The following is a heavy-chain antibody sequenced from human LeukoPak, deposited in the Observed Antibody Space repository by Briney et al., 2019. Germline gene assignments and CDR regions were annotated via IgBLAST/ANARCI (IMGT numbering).Heavy chain of an antibody. CDR1: GGTFSSYA. V-gene: IGHV1-69*01. CDR2: IIPIFGTA. J-gene: IGHJ5*02. Sequence: GSSVKVSCKASGGTFSSYAISWVRQAPGQGLEWMGGIIPIFGTANYAQKFQGRVTITADESTSTAYMELSSLRSEDTAVYYCARDRGCSGGSCYPPGGDPWENWFDPWGQGTLVTVSS. CDR3: ARDRGCSGGSCYPPGGDPWENWFDP. D-gene: IGHD2-15*01.